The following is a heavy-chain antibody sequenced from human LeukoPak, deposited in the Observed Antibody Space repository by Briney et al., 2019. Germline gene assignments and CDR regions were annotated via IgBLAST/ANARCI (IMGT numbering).Heavy chain of an antibody. Sequence: SETLSLTCTVSGGSISSYYWSWIRQPPGKGLEWIGYIYYSGSTNYNPSLKSRVTISVDTSKNQSSLKLSSVTAADTAVYYRARAVSSSWDNYYYYMDVWGKGTTVTVSS. CDR2: IYYSGST. V-gene: IGHV4-59*01. D-gene: IGHD6-13*01. CDR1: GGSISSYY. CDR3: ARAVSSSWDNYYYYMDV. J-gene: IGHJ6*03.